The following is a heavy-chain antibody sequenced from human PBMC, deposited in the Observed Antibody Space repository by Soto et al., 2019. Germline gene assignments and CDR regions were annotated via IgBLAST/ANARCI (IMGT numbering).Heavy chain of an antibody. Sequence: QVQLMQSGTEVKKPGASVTVSCKASGYTSADFGISWVRQAPGQGLEWMGWVSGNNGASNPAPKVQGRITMTLDPSTGVSYMALRRLRSDDTAIYYCVRDQKYFRVNGNWFDSWGQGTLVSVSS. CDR3: VRDQKYFRVNGNWFDS. D-gene: IGHD2-2*01. CDR1: GYTSADFG. J-gene: IGHJ5*01. CDR2: VSGNNGAS. V-gene: IGHV1-18*04.